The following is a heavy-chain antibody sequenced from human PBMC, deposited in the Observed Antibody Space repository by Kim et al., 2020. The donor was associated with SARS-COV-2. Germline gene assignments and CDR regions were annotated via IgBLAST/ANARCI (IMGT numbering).Heavy chain of an antibody. V-gene: IGHV1-8*01. J-gene: IGHJ5*01. Sequence: ASVKVSCKASGYTFTSYDINWVRQANGQGLEWMGWMNPNSGNTGYAQKFQGRVTMTRNTSISTAYMELSSLRSEDTALYYCARGPECSRFSCSYWFDSRGQGTLVTVSS. CDR3: ARGPECSRFSCSYWFDS. CDR1: GYTFTSYD. CDR2: MNPNSGNT. D-gene: IGHD2-2*01.